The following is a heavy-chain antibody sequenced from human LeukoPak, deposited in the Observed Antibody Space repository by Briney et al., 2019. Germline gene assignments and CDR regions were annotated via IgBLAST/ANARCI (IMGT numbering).Heavy chain of an antibody. J-gene: IGHJ6*03. CDR3: ASRTYSSGWFAYYYYYMDV. Sequence: SKTLSLTCTVSGGSISSSSYYWGWIRQPPGKGLEWIGSIYYSGSTYYNPSLKSRVTISVDTSKNQFSLKLSSVTAADTAVYYCASRTYSSGWFAYYYYYMDVWGKGATVTISS. V-gene: IGHV4-39*01. D-gene: IGHD6-19*01. CDR1: GGSISSSSYY. CDR2: IYYSGST.